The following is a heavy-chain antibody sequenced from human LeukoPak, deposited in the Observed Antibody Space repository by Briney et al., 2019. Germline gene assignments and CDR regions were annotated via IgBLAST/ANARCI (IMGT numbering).Heavy chain of an antibody. CDR3: ARTTYYYDSSGYYLGY. V-gene: IGHV1-69*13. CDR1: GGTFSSYA. D-gene: IGHD3-22*01. J-gene: IGHJ4*02. Sequence: SVKVSCKASGGTFSSYAISWVRQAPGQGLEWMGGIIPIFGTANYAQKFQGRVTITADESTSTAYMELSSLRSEDTAVYYCARTTYYYDSSGYYLGYWDQGTLVTVSS. CDR2: IIPIFGTA.